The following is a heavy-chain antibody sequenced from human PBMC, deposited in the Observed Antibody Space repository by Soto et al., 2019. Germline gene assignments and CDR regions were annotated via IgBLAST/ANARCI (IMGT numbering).Heavy chain of an antibody. J-gene: IGHJ6*02. CDR2: IYPGDSDT. CDR1: GYIFTNYW. V-gene: IGHV5-51*01. Sequence: GESLKISCKGSGYIFTNYWIGWVRQMPGKGLEWMGNIYPGDSDTRYSPSFQGQVTISADKSISTAYLQWSSLKASDTAIYYCARHRDGGELRQYFHYGMDVWGQGTTVTVSS. CDR3: ARHRDGGELRQYFHYGMDV. D-gene: IGHD2-15*01.